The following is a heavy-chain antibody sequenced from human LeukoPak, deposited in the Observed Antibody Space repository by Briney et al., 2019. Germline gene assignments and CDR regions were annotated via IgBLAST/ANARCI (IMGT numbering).Heavy chain of an antibody. D-gene: IGHD3-10*01. J-gene: IGHJ4*02. Sequence: PSETLSLTCTVSGGSISSSDYYWSWIRQPPGKGLEWIGYVYYSRSTYYNPFLKSRVTISIDTSKNQFSLKLSSVTAADTAVYYCARRSDYYGSGSYSFLFDYWGLGTLVTVSS. CDR1: GGSISSSDYY. CDR3: ARRSDYYGSGSYSFLFDY. V-gene: IGHV4-30-4*01. CDR2: VYYSRST.